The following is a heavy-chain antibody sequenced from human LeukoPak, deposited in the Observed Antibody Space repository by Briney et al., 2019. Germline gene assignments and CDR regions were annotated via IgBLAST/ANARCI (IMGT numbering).Heavy chain of an antibody. Sequence: ASVKVSCKASGYTFTSYDINWVRQATGQGLEWMGWMNPNSGNTGYAQKFQGRVTMTRNTSISTAYMELSSLRSEDTAVYYCARGGGYYYDSSGYPPDYWGQGTLVTVSS. CDR3: ARGGGYYYDSSGYPPDY. CDR2: MNPNSGNT. CDR1: GYTFTSYD. D-gene: IGHD3-22*01. J-gene: IGHJ4*02. V-gene: IGHV1-8*01.